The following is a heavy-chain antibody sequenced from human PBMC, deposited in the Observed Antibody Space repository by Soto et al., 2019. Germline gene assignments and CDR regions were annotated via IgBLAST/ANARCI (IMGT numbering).Heavy chain of an antibody. CDR3: ARQVQYSSPNDC. CDR2: IYPGDSDT. J-gene: IGHJ4*02. V-gene: IGHV5-51*01. CDR1: GYSFTSQW. Sequence: PGESLKISCKGYGYSFTSQWIGWVRQMPGKGLEWMGIIYPGDSDTRYSPSFQGQVTISADKSISTAYLQWSSLKASDTAIYYCARQVQYSSPNDCWGQGTLVTVSS. D-gene: IGHD6-19*01.